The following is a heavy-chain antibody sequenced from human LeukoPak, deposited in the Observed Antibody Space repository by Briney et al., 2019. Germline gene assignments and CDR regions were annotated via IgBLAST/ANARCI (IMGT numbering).Heavy chain of an antibody. CDR1: GFTFDDYA. D-gene: IGHD1-26*01. V-gene: IGHV3-9*01. CDR2: ISWNSGSI. CDR3: AKGSRWGIVGAHVFDY. Sequence: PGGSLRLSCAASGFTFDDYAMHWVRQAPGKGLEWVSGISWNSGSIGYADSVKGRFTISRDNAKNSLYLQMNSLRAEDTALYYCAKGSRWGIVGAHVFDYWGQGTLVTVSS. J-gene: IGHJ4*02.